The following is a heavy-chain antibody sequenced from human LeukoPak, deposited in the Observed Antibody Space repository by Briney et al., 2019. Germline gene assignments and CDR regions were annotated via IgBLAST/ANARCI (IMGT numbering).Heavy chain of an antibody. CDR3: AKGVDYGDPALFGY. V-gene: IGHV1-69*06. D-gene: IGHD4-17*01. CDR2: IVPFFGTA. CDR1: GGTFSSYA. J-gene: IGHJ4*02. Sequence: ASVKVSCKASGGTFSSYAISWVRQAPGQGLEWMGGIVPFFGTANYAQKFQGRVTITADKSTSTAYMELSSLRSEDTAVYYCAKGVDYGDPALFGYWGQGTLVTVSS.